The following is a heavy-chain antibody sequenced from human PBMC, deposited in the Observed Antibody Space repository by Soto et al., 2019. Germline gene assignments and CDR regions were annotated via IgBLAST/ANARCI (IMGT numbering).Heavy chain of an antibody. D-gene: IGHD3-22*01. Sequence: QVQLVQSGAEVKKPGASVKVSCKASGYTFATYGFSWVRQAPGQGLECVGWISAHNGDTHYSRKFQGRVTLTTDTSTNTAYMELRSLTSDETAVYFCATEPIYYNDGSGYYPLGHWGQGTLVTVSS. CDR2: ISAHNGDT. CDR3: ATEPIYYNDGSGYYPLGH. CDR1: GYTFATYG. J-gene: IGHJ4*02. V-gene: IGHV1-18*04.